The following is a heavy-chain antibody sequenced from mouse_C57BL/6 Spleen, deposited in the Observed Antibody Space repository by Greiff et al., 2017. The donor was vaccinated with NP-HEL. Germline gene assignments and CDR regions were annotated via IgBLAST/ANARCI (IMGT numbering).Heavy chain of an antibody. J-gene: IGHJ2*01. V-gene: IGHV7-3*01. D-gene: IGHD3-1*01. CDR2: IRNKANGYTT. Sequence: EVKLVESGGGLVQPGGSLSLSCAASGFTFTDYYMSWVRQPPGKALEWLGFIRNKANGYTTEYSASVKGRFTISRDNSQSILYLQMNALRAEDSATYYCARSGFYFDYWGQGTTLTVSS. CDR3: ARSGFYFDY. CDR1: GFTFTDYY.